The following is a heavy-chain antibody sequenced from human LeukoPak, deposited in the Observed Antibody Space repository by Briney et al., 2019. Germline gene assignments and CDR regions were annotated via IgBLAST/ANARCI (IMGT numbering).Heavy chain of an antibody. CDR3: ARQPPPGSSWYYFDY. CDR1: GDSISRNT. J-gene: IGHJ4*02. V-gene: IGHV4-59*13. D-gene: IGHD6-13*01. Sequence: SETLSLTCTVSGDSISRNTWSWIRRPPGKGLEWIGFVYDRDSTNYNPSLKSRVTISVDTSKNQFSLKLSSVTAADTAVYYCARQPPPGSSWYYFDYWGQGTLVTVSS. CDR2: VYDRDST.